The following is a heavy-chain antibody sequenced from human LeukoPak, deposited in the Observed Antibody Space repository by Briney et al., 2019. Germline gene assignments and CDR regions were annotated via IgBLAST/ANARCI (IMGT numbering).Heavy chain of an antibody. CDR3: ARHSSGFYSPFFDY. J-gene: IGHJ4*02. Sequence: SETLSLTCTVSGGSVSSYCWGWIRQFPGKGLDFIGFTYHTATSNYNPSLKSRVSMSIDMSKNALYLNLSSVTAADTAIYYCARHSSGFYSPFFDYWGRGALVTVSS. D-gene: IGHD3-22*01. CDR2: TYHTATS. CDR1: GGSVSSYC. V-gene: IGHV4-59*08.